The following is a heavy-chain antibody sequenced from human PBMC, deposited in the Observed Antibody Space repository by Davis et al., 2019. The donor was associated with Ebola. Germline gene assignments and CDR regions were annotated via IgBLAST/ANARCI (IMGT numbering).Heavy chain of an antibody. D-gene: IGHD1-26*01. J-gene: IGHJ3*02. Sequence: ASVKVSCKASGYTFTSYGISWVRQASGQGLEWMGWISAYNGNTNYAQKLQGRVTMTTDTSTSTAYMELRSLRSDDTAIYFCARTSIVGTTTTASDIWGQGTLVTVSS. CDR2: ISAYNGNT. CDR3: ARTSIVGTTTTASDI. V-gene: IGHV1-18*01. CDR1: GYTFTSYG.